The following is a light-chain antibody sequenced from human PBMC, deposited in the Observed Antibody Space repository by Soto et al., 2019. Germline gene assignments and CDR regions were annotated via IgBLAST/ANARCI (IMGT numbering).Light chain of an antibody. CDR1: QDINTW. J-gene: IGKJ4*01. V-gene: IGKV1D-16*01. CDR2: AAS. Sequence: DVQMTQCPSSLSASVGDRVTITCRASQDINTWLAWYQQKAEKAPKSLIYAASSLQTGVPSRFSGSQSGTDFTLTISSLQPEDSATYYCQQYNIYPLTFGGGTKVEIK. CDR3: QQYNIYPLT.